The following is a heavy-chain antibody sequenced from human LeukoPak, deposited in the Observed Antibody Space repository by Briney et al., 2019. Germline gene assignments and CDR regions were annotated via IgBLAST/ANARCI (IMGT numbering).Heavy chain of an antibody. J-gene: IGHJ4*02. CDR2: IQSDGSTT. CDR3: VLLSSPGG. CDR1: GFTFSSYW. D-gene: IGHD2/OR15-2a*01. V-gene: IGHV3-74*01. Sequence: PGGSLRLSCAASGFTFSSYWMHWVRQAPGKGLIWVSRIQSDGSTTSYTHSVKGRFTISRDNAKNTLYLQMNSLRTEDTAVYYCVLLSSPGGWGQGTLVTVSS.